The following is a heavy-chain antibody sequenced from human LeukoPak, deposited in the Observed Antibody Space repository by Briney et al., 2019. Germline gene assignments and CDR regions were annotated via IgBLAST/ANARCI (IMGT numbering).Heavy chain of an antibody. CDR3: VRVLSGSWDWFDP. Sequence: GGSLRLSCAASGFTFSRYWIHWVRQAPGKGLEWVSRINPDGSTTTYADSVKGRFTISRDNAKNTVYLQMNSLRAEDTALYHCVRVLSGSWDWFDPWCQGTLVTVSS. CDR1: GFTFSRYW. CDR2: INPDGSTT. V-gene: IGHV3-74*01. J-gene: IGHJ5*02. D-gene: IGHD3-22*01.